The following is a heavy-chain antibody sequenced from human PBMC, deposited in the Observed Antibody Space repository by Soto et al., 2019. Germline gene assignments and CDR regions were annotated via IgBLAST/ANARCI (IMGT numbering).Heavy chain of an antibody. J-gene: IGHJ6*03. CDR2: IWYDGSNK. D-gene: IGHD3-9*01. Sequence: GGSLRLSCAASGFTFSNYGMHWVRQAPGKGLEWVAIIWYDGSNKYYADSVKGRFTISRDNSKNTLYLQMNSLRVEDTAVYYCARDRGDGYYKNYYYMDVWGEGTTVTVSS. CDR1: GFTFSNYG. CDR3: ARDRGDGYYKNYYYMDV. V-gene: IGHV3-33*01.